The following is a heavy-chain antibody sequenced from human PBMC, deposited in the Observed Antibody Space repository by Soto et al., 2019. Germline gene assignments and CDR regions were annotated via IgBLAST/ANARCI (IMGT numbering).Heavy chain of an antibody. J-gene: IGHJ4*02. CDR1: GFTFSSYA. CDR2: ISASGGST. Sequence: GGSLRLSCVASGFTFSSYAMSWVRQAPGKGLEWVSGISASGGSTYYADSVKGRFTISRDNSKNTLYLQMNSLRAEDTAVYYCAKDVTIFGRSDYWGQGTLVTVSS. CDR3: AKDVTIFGRSDY. D-gene: IGHD3-3*01. V-gene: IGHV3-23*01.